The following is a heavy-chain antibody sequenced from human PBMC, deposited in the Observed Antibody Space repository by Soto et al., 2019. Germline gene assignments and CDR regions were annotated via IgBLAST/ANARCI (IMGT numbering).Heavy chain of an antibody. V-gene: IGHV1-2*02. Sequence: HVQLGQSGTEVKKPGASVRVSCMVSGYPFTTYYIHWVRQAPGQGMECMGWIDPRSGGTVYEQKFQGRVTMTRDTSISTVYMDLSGLTSDDTALYYCATDDYGVFPYWGQGSLVTVSS. CDR1: GYPFTTYY. CDR3: ATDDYGVFPY. D-gene: IGHD3-10*01. J-gene: IGHJ4*02. CDR2: IDPRSGGT.